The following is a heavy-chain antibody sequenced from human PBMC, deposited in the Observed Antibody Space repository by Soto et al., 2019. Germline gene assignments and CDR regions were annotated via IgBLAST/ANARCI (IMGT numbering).Heavy chain of an antibody. J-gene: IGHJ4*02. CDR1: GFTFSSYE. CDR2: ISSSGSTI. Sequence: EVQLVESGGGLAQPGGSLRLSCAASGFTFSSYEMNWVRQAPGKGLEWVSYISSSGSTIYYADSVKGRFTISRDNAKNSLYLQMNSLRAEDTAVYYCARVNNYGPGILYWGQGTLVTVSS. D-gene: IGHD3-10*01. CDR3: ARVNNYGPGILY. V-gene: IGHV3-48*03.